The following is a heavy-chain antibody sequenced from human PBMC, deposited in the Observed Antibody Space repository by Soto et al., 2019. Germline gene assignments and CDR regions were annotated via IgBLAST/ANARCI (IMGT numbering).Heavy chain of an antibody. CDR1: GFSFSNYE. J-gene: IGHJ4*02. D-gene: IGHD1-26*01. CDR3: AREESFVDY. V-gene: IGHV3-48*03. CDR2: ISSSSRTI. Sequence: EVQLVESGGGLVQPGGSLRLSCAASGFSFSNYEMNWVRQAPGKGLEWVSYISSSSRTIYYADSVRGRFTISRDNAKNSVYLQMNRLRAEDTAVYYCAREESFVDYWGQGTLVTVSS.